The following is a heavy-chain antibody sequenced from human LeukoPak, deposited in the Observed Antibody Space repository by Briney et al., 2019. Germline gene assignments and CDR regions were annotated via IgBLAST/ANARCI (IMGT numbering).Heavy chain of an antibody. CDR3: AKDRIVGATTNEFDY. V-gene: IGHV3-23*01. Sequence: GGSLRLSCAASGFTLSSYAMSWVRQAPGKGLEWVSAISGSGGSTYYADSVKGRFTISRDNSKNTLYLQMNSLRAEDTAVYYCAKDRIVGATTNEFDYWGQGTLVTVSS. D-gene: IGHD1-26*01. J-gene: IGHJ4*02. CDR1: GFTLSSYA. CDR2: ISGSGGST.